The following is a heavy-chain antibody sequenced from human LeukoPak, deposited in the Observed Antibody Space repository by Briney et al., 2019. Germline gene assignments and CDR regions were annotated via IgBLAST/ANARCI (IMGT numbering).Heavy chain of an antibody. CDR2: IYHTGST. V-gene: IGHV4-59*01. J-gene: IGHJ3*02. Sequence: SETLSLTCTVSGGSISTYYWSWIRQPPGKGLEWLGFIYHTGSTTYNPSLKSRVTISVDTSKIQFSLKLSSVTAADTAVYYCARNAVDIVVVPAATGAFDIWGQGTMVTVSS. D-gene: IGHD2-2*03. CDR1: GGSISTYY. CDR3: ARNAVDIVVVPAATGAFDI.